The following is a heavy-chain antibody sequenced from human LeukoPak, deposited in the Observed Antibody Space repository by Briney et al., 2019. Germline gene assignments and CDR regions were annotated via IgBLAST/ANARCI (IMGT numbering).Heavy chain of an antibody. V-gene: IGHV3-48*01. Sequence: KGLEWXSYISSSSSTIYYADSVKGRFTISRDNAKNSLYLQMNSLRAEDTAVYYCARVGGYSYGYDYWGQGTLVTVSS. J-gene: IGHJ4*02. CDR2: ISSSSSTI. D-gene: IGHD5-18*01. CDR3: ARVGGYSYGYDY.